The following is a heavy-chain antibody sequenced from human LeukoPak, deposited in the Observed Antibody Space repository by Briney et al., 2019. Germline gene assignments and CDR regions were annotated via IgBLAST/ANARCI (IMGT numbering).Heavy chain of an antibody. CDR3: AGGPTSSFDY. D-gene: IGHD2-2*01. J-gene: IGHJ4*02. CDR2: LYYTGST. V-gene: IGHV4-59*08. CDR1: GDSISTYY. Sequence: SETLSLTCTVSGDSISTYYWSWIRKPPRKGLEWIGYLYYTGSTNYTPSLKSRVTISADRSKKQFCLKARSVPAAYTAVYSCAGGPTSSFDYWGQGTLVTVSS.